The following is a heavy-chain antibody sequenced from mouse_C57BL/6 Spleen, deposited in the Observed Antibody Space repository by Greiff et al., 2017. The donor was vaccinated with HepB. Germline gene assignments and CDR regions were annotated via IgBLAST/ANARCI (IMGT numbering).Heavy chain of an antibody. V-gene: IGHV1-15*01. Sequence: QVQLQQSGAELVRPGASVTLSCKASGYTFTDYEMHWVKQTPVHGLEWIGAIDPETGGTAYNQKFKGKAILTADKSSSTAYMELRSLTSEDSAVYYCTRPVREGYYYAMDYWGQGTSVTVSS. D-gene: IGHD1-1*01. CDR1: GYTFTDYE. J-gene: IGHJ4*01. CDR3: TRPVREGYYYAMDY. CDR2: IDPETGGT.